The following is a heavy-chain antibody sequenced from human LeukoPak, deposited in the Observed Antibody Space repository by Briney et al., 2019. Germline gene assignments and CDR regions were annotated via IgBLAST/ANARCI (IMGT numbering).Heavy chain of an antibody. Sequence: QAGGSLRLSCAASGFTFSSYAMSWVRQAPGKGLEWVSAISGSGVGTYYADSVKGRFTISRDNSKNTLYLQMNSLRAEDTAVYYCAKATVYYYDSSGYPGYYFDYWGQGTLVTVSS. CDR1: GFTFSSYA. CDR3: AKATVYYYDSSGYPGYYFDY. V-gene: IGHV3-23*01. J-gene: IGHJ4*02. D-gene: IGHD3-22*01. CDR2: ISGSGVGT.